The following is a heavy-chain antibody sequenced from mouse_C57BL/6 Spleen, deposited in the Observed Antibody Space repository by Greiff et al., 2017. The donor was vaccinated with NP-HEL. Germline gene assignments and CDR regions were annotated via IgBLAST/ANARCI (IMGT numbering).Heavy chain of an antibody. CDR1: GFTFSSYA. CDR3: ARAGSPSTVVAGDYFDY. Sequence: EVQGVESGGGLVKPGGSLKLSCAASGFTFSSYAMSWVRQTPEKRLEWVATISDGGSYTYYPDNVKGRFTISRDNAKNNLYLQMSHLKSEDTAMYYWARAGSPSTVVAGDYFDYWGKGTTLTVSS. J-gene: IGHJ2*01. CDR2: ISDGGSYT. D-gene: IGHD1-1*01. V-gene: IGHV5-4*01.